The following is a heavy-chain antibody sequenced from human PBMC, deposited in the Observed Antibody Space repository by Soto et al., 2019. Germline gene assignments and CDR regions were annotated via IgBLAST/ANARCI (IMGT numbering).Heavy chain of an antibody. J-gene: IGHJ6*02. CDR3: ATPGAFGGPSYGMDV. V-gene: IGHV1-45*02. CDR1: GYTFTYRY. D-gene: IGHD2-15*01. CDR2: ITGLNGDT. Sequence: VKVSCKASGYTFTYRYLHWVRQAPGQALEWMGWITGLNGDTNFAQKFQGRVTLTRDRSMTTAYMELSSLTSDDTGIYYCATPGAFGGPSYGMDVWGQGTSVTVSS.